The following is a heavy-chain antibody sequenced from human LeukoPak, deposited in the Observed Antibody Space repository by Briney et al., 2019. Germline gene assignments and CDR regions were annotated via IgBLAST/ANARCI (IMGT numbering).Heavy chain of an antibody. D-gene: IGHD6-19*01. CDR3: AREYSSGEN. V-gene: IGHV1-69*04. CDR2: IIPILGIA. Sequence: GASVKVSCKASGGTFSSYAISWVRQAPGQGLEWMGRIIPILGIANYAQKFQGRVTITADKSTSTAYMELSSLRSEDTAVCYCAREYSSGENWGQGTLVTVSS. J-gene: IGHJ4*02. CDR1: GGTFSSYA.